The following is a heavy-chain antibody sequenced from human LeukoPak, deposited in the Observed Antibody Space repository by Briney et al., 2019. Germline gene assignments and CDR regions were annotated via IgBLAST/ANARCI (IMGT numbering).Heavy chain of an antibody. V-gene: IGHV3-48*03. CDR2: ISSSGSTI. CDR3: ARGFYDSSAFDY. CDR1: GFTFSSYE. J-gene: IGHJ4*02. Sequence: GGSLRLSCAASGFTFSSYEMNWVRQAPGKGLEWVSYISSSGSTIYYADSVKGRFTISRDNAKNSLYLQMNSLRAEDTAVYYCARGFYDSSAFDYWGQGTLVTVSS. D-gene: IGHD3-22*01.